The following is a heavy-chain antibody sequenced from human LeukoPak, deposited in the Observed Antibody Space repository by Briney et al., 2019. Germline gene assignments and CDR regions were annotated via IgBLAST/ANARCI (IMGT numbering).Heavy chain of an antibody. Sequence: SETLSLTCTVSGGSISSSSYYWGWIRQPPGKGLEWIGSIYYSGSTNYNPSLEGRVTISVDTSKNQFSLDLNSVTAADTAVYYCAEGVRASIWGQGTKVTVSS. CDR3: AEGVRASI. CDR2: IYYSGST. J-gene: IGHJ3*02. D-gene: IGHD1-26*01. CDR1: GGSISSSSYY. V-gene: IGHV4-39*07.